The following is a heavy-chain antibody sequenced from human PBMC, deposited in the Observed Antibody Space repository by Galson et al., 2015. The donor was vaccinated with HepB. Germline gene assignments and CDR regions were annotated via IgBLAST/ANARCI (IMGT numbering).Heavy chain of an antibody. CDR3: AKDRPRFGELLERGWYFDL. CDR2: ISWNSGSI. D-gene: IGHD3-10*01. V-gene: IGHV3-9*01. Sequence: SLRLSCAASGFTFDDYAMHWVRQAPGKGLEWVSGISWNSGSIGYADSVKGRFTISRDNAKNSLYLQMNSLRAEDTALYYCAKDRPRFGELLERGWYFDLWGRGTLVTVSS. CDR1: GFTFDDYA. J-gene: IGHJ2*01.